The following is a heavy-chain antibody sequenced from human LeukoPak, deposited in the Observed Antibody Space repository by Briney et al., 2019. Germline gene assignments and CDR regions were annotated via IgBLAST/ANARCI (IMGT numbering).Heavy chain of an antibody. CDR2: IYYSGST. CDR3: ARLHPHSNDFWSGPFDY. D-gene: IGHD3-3*01. V-gene: IGHV4-59*08. CDR1: GGSISSYY. Sequence: SETLSLTCTVSGGSISSYYWSWIRQPPGKGLEWIGYIYYSGSTNYNPSLKSRVTISVDTSKDQFSLKLSSVTAADTAVYYCARLHPHSNDFWSGPFDYWGQGTLVTVSS. J-gene: IGHJ4*02.